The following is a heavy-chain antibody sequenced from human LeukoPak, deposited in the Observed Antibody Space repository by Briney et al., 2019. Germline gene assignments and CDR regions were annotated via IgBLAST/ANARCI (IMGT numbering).Heavy chain of an antibody. CDR2: ISYDGSNK. CDR3: ARDSPYSSGWYY. J-gene: IGHJ4*02. V-gene: IGHV3-30-3*01. Sequence: GGSLTLLCAASGFTFSSYAMHWLRQAPGKGLEGVAVISYDGSNKYYADSVKGRFTIFRDNSKNTLYLQMNSLRAEDTAVYYCARDSPYSSGWYYWGQGTLVTVSS. D-gene: IGHD6-19*01. CDR1: GFTFSSYA.